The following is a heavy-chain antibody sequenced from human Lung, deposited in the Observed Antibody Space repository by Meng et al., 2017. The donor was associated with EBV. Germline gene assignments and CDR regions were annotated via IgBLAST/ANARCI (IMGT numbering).Heavy chain of an antibody. V-gene: IGHV4-39*07. CDR2: IHYSGRT. CDR1: GGSISSSSHY. Sequence: LHLQEAGPRLGKPSQTLSLTCTVSGGSISSSSHYWDWIRQSPGKGLQWIGSIHYSGRTSYNPSLKSRVTISVDTSKNQFSLKLSSVVAADTAVYYCAREVPMIVMNWLDPWGQGTLVTVSS. D-gene: IGHD3-22*01. CDR3: AREVPMIVMNWLDP. J-gene: IGHJ5*02.